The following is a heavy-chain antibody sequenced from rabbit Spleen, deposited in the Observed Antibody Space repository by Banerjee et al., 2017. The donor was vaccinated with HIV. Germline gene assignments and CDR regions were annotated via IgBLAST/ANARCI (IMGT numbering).Heavy chain of an antibody. CDR2: IDTSNGDT. J-gene: IGHJ2*01. D-gene: IGHD1-1*01. CDR3: ARNYVNAFDP. V-gene: IGHV1S40*01. Sequence: QSLEESGGDLVKPGASLTLTCTASEFSFSGNYYMCWVRQAPGKGLEWIACIDTSNGDTDYANWPKGRFTISKTSSTTVTLQMTSLTVADTATYFCARNYVNAFDPWGQGTLVTVS. CDR1: EFSFSGNYY.